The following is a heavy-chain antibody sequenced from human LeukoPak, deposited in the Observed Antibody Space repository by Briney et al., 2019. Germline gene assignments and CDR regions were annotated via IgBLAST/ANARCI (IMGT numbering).Heavy chain of an antibody. CDR3: AGVNLQQAVRGAFDY. CDR2: VSYDGSNE. D-gene: IGHD6-13*01. CDR1: GFSFSTYA. J-gene: IGHJ4*02. V-gene: IGHV3-30-3*01. Sequence: GRSLRLSCAASGFSFSTYAVHWVRQAPGKGLEWVAVVSYDGSNEYYADSVKGRFTISRDNSKNTLYLQMNSLRPEDTAVYYCAGVNLQQAVRGAFDYWGQGTLVTVSS.